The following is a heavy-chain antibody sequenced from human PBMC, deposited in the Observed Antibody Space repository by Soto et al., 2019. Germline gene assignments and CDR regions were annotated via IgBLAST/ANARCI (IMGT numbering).Heavy chain of an antibody. CDR1: GFTFTYYS. Sequence: GGSLRLSCVASSGFTFTYYSMSWVRQAPGKGLEWVAHISGRGDTKYYADSVKGRFTISRDNSKNTLYLQMNSLRAEDTAVYYCAKVRNYYDSSGYYYVLGPGYFDYWGQGTLVTVSS. J-gene: IGHJ4*02. V-gene: IGHV3-23*01. CDR3: AKVRNYYDSSGYYYVLGPGYFDY. CDR2: ISGRGDTK. D-gene: IGHD3-22*01.